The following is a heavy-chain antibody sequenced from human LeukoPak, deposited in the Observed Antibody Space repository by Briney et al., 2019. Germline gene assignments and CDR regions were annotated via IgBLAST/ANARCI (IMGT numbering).Heavy chain of an antibody. D-gene: IGHD2-21*01. CDR3: ARGDWSGYYFDY. CDR2: ISTSSSYI. V-gene: IGHV3-21*01. Sequence: GGSLRLSCAASGFTFSSYSMNWVRQAQGKGLEWVSSISTSSSYIYYADSVKGRFTISRDNAKSSLYLQMNSLRAEDTAVYYCARGDWSGYYFDYWGQGTLVTVSS. J-gene: IGHJ4*02. CDR1: GFTFSSYS.